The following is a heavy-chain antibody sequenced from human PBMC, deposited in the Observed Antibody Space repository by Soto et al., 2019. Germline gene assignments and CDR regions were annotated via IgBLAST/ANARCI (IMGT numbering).Heavy chain of an antibody. Sequence: SETLSLTCTVSGDSISSYYWSWIRQPPGKGLEWIGYIYYSGSTNYNPSLKSRVTISVDTSKNQFSLKLSSVTAADTAVYYCAILGGYSYGGYWGQGTLVTVSS. CDR2: IYYSGST. D-gene: IGHD5-18*01. J-gene: IGHJ4*02. CDR3: AILGGYSYGGY. CDR1: GDSISSYY. V-gene: IGHV4-59*01.